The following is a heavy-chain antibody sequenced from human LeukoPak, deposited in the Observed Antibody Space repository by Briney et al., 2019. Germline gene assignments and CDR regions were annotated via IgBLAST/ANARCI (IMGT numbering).Heavy chain of an antibody. CDR2: IGGRGDRE. V-gene: IGHV3-23*01. CDR3: AKGPTPLWEFWSGYM. CDR1: GCTFTRHT. D-gene: IGHD3-3*01. J-gene: IGHJ4*02. Sequence: WGSLRLTCAATGCTFTRHTMTWLRQAPGKGLEWVSIIGGRGDREYYAASEQGLSTISRDNTKHLLYLQRNSPSADATAEYYCAKGPTPLWEFWSGYMWGQGTLVPVSS.